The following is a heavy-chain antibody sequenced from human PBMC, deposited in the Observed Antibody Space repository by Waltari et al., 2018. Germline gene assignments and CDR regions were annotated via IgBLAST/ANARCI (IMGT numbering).Heavy chain of an antibody. J-gene: IGHJ3*02. CDR1: GGSISSGGYY. D-gene: IGHD2-8*01. CDR3: ARSNPRGMGAFDI. CDR2: IYYSGST. Sequence: QVQLQESGPGLVKPSQTLSLTCTVSGGSISSGGYYWRWIRQHPGKGLEWIGYIYYSGSTYYNPSLKSRVTISVDTSKNQFSLKLSSVTAADTAVYYCARSNPRGMGAFDIWGQGTMVTVSS. V-gene: IGHV4-31*03.